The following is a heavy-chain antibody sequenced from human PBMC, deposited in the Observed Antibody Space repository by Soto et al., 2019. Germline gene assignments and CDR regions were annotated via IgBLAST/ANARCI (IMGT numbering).Heavy chain of an antibody. Sequence: LSLTCTVSGGSISSGGYYWSWIRQHPGKGLEWIGYIYYSGSTYYNPSLKSRVTISVDTSKNQFSLKLSSVTAADTAVYYCARGNRAYLRPRYYFDYWGQGTLVTVSS. CDR1: GGSISSGGYY. J-gene: IGHJ4*02. CDR3: ARGNRAYLRPRYYFDY. V-gene: IGHV4-31*03. D-gene: IGHD2-2*01. CDR2: IYYSGST.